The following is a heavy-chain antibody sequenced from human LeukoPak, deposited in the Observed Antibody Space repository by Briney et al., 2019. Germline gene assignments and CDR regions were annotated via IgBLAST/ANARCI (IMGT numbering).Heavy chain of an antibody. Sequence: GGSLRLSCAAFGFTLDDYAMHWVRQVPGKGLEWVSGISWNSIGIGYAGSVRGRFTISRDNARNSLFLQMNNLSPEDTALYYCVGAMVRGVSNIYYYYYMDVWGKGTTVTVSS. CDR3: VGAMVRGVSNIYYYYYMDV. D-gene: IGHD3-10*01. CDR1: GFTLDDYA. CDR2: ISWNSIGI. J-gene: IGHJ6*03. V-gene: IGHV3-9*01.